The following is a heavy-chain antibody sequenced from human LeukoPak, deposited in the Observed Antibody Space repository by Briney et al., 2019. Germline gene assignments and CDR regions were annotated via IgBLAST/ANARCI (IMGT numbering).Heavy chain of an antibody. CDR3: ARDSFSGYSAEYFQH. V-gene: IGHV3-48*04. CDR1: GFTFSSYS. CDR2: ISSSSSTI. D-gene: IGHD3-22*01. J-gene: IGHJ1*01. Sequence: GGSLRLSCAASGFTFSSYSMNWVRQAPGKGLEWVSYISSSSSTIYYADSVKGRFTISRDNAKNSLYLQMNSLRAEDTAVYYCARDSFSGYSAEYFQHWGQGTLVTVSS.